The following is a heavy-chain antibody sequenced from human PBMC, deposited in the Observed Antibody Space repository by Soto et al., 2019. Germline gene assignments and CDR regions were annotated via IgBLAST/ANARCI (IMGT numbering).Heavy chain of an antibody. CDR3: ARAPEYDFWSGYNWFDP. Sequence: QVQLVQSGAEVKKPGSSVKVSCKASGGTFSSYTISWVRQAPGQGLEWMGRIIPILGIANCAQKFQGRVTITADKSTSTAYMELSSLRSEDTAVYYCARAPEYDFWSGYNWFDPWGQGTLVTVSS. CDR1: GGTFSSYT. V-gene: IGHV1-69*02. J-gene: IGHJ5*02. D-gene: IGHD3-3*01. CDR2: IIPILGIA.